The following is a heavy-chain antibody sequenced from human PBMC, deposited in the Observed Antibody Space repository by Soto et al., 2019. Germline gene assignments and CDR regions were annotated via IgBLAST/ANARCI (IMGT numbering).Heavy chain of an antibody. J-gene: IGHJ5*02. CDR2: IYYSGST. Sequence: ASETLSLTCTVSGGSISSYYWSWIRQPPGKGLEWIGYIYYSGSTNYNPSLKSRVTISVDTSKNQFSLKLSSVTAADTAVYYCARHNGELLYLSWFDPWGQGTLVTVSS. CDR3: ARHNGELLYLSWFDP. D-gene: IGHD3-10*01. V-gene: IGHV4-59*08. CDR1: GGSISSYY.